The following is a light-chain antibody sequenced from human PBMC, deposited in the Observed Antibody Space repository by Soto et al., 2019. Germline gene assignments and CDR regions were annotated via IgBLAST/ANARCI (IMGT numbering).Light chain of an antibody. V-gene: IGKV3-15*01. J-gene: IGKJ1*01. CDR1: QSISNW. Sequence: MTQSPSSLSASVGDRVTITCRASQSISNWLAWYQQKPGQAPRLLIYGASTRATSFPARFSGSGSGTDFTLTISSLQSEDFAVYYCQQYNNWPWTFGQGSKVAIK. CDR2: GAS. CDR3: QQYNNWPWT.